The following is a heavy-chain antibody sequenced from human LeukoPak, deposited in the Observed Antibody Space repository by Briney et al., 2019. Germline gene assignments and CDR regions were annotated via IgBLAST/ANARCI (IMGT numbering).Heavy chain of an antibody. V-gene: IGHV3-53*01. D-gene: IGHD1-1*01. J-gene: IGHJ6*03. Sequence: GGSLRLSCAASGFTVSSNYMSWVRQAPGKGLEWVSVINSGGSTYYADSVKGRFTISRDNSKNTLYLQMNSLRAEDTAVYYCASNSRPYYHYYMDVWGKGTTVTVSS. CDR2: INSGGST. CDR1: GFTVSSNY. CDR3: ASNSRPYYHYYMDV.